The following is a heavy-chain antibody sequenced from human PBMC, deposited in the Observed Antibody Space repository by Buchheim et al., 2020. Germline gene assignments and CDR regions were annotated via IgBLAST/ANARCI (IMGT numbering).Heavy chain of an antibody. J-gene: IGHJ5*02. D-gene: IGHD3-3*01. V-gene: IGHV1-3*01. CDR3: ARQYFDFWSGFGGGPQSYNSFDP. CDR2: ISAGNGNT. CDR1: GYTFTTYV. Sequence: QVQLVQSGAEVVKPGASVILSCKASGYTFTTYVIHWVRQAPGQGLEWMGWISAGNGNTKYSQKFQDRVTITRDTSTSTVYLDLSSLKSEDTAIYYCARQYFDFWSGFGGGPQSYNSFDPWGQGT.